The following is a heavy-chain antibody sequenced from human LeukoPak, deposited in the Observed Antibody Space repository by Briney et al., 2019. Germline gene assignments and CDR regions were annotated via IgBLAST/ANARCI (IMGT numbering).Heavy chain of an antibody. CDR1: GFTFSSYG. CDR2: IWYDGSNK. J-gene: IGHJ4*02. CDR3: AREGDYGDPDYYFDY. Sequence: PGGSLRLSCAASGFTFSSYGMHWVRQAPGKGLEWVAVIWYDGSNKYYADSVKGRFTISRDNSKNTLYLQMNSLRAEDTAVYYCAREGDYGDPDYYFDYWGQGTLVTVSS. D-gene: IGHD4-17*01. V-gene: IGHV3-33*01.